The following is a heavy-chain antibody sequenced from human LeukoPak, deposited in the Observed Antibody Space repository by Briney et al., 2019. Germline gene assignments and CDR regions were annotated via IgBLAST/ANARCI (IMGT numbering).Heavy chain of an antibody. CDR3: ATTSWRGDILTGYYIGGAYYFDY. J-gene: IGHJ4*02. V-gene: IGHV4-61*02. CDR2: IYTSGST. D-gene: IGHD3-9*01. Sequence: PSQTLSLTCTVPGGSISSGSYYWSWIRQPAGKGLEWIGRIYTSGSTNYNPSLKSRVTISVDTSKNQFSLKLSSVTAADTAVYYCATTSWRGDILTGYYIGGAYYFDYWGQGTLVTVSS. CDR1: GGSISSGSYY.